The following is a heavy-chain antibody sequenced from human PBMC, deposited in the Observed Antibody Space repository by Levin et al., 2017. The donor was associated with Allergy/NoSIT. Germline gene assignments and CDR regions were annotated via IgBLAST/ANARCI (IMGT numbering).Heavy chain of an antibody. Sequence: GESLKISCKASGYTFTSYAMHWVRQAPGQRLEWMGWINAGNGNTKYSQKFQGRVTITRDTSASTAYMELSSLRSEDTAVYYCARDPGSSSWHGGTYYYYYGMDVWGQGTTVTVSS. J-gene: IGHJ6*02. D-gene: IGHD6-13*01. CDR3: ARDPGSSSWHGGTYYYYYGMDV. CDR2: INAGNGNT. CDR1: GYTFTSYA. V-gene: IGHV1-3*01.